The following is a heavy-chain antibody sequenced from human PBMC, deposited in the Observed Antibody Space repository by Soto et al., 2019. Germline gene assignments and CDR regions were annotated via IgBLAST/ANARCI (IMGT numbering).Heavy chain of an antibody. CDR1: GFRFSDYG. CDR2: ISYDGSNK. V-gene: IGHV3-30*18. CDR3: AKTSRVREIENWFDP. Sequence: QVQLVESGGGVVQPGRSLRLSCAASGFRFSDYGMHWVRQAPGKGLEWVAVISYDGSNKYHADSVKGRFTISRDNSKNTLYLQMNSLRAEDTAVYYCAKTSRVREIENWFDPWGQGTLVTVSS. J-gene: IGHJ5*02. D-gene: IGHD2-21*01.